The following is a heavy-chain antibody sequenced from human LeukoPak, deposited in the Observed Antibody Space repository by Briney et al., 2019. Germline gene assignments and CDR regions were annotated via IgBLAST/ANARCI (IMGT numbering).Heavy chain of an antibody. CDR3: ARRRSGFDY. D-gene: IGHD2-15*01. J-gene: IGHJ4*02. CDR2: INHSGST. Sequence: SETLSLTCTVSGGSISSSSYYWGWIRQPPGKGLEWIGEINHSGSTNYNPSLKRRVTISVDTSKNQFSLKLSSVTAADTAVYYCARRRSGFDYWDQGTLVTVSS. V-gene: IGHV4-39*07. CDR1: GGSISSSSYY.